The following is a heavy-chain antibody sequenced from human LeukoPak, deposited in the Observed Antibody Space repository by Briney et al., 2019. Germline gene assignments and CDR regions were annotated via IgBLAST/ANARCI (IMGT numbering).Heavy chain of an antibody. CDR3: ARSKGGRITMVRGVIIPLGGGFDY. V-gene: IGHV1-46*01. CDR1: GYTFTSYY. J-gene: IGHJ4*02. D-gene: IGHD3-10*01. Sequence: ASVKVSCKASGYTFTSYYMHWVRQAPGQGLEWMGIINPSGGSTSYAQKFQGRVTMTGDTSISTAYMELSRLRSDDTAVYYCARSKGGRITMVRGVIIPLGGGFDYWGRGTLVTVSS. CDR2: INPSGGST.